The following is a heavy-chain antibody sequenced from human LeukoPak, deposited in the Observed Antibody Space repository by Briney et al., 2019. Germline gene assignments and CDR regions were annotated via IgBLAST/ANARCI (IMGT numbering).Heavy chain of an antibody. CDR3: TWMATIFTDDY. CDR2: IRNDRIT. J-gene: IGHJ4*02. V-gene: IGHV3-15*01. D-gene: IGHD5-12*01. Sequence: GGSLRLSCVLSGLTFSDAWMSWVRQAPGKGLEWVGRIRNDRITDYAAPVQGRFSISRDNSKSTFYLQMNSLRTEDTGMYFCTWMATIFTDDYWGQGTLVTVSS. CDR1: GLTFSDAW.